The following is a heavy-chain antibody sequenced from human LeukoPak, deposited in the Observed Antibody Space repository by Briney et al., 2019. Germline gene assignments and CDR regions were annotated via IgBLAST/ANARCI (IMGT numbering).Heavy chain of an antibody. CDR2: IYDSEST. V-gene: IGHV4-59*11. CDR3: ARVLQNYYYLDV. J-gene: IGHJ6*03. CDR1: GGSISSHD. D-gene: IGHD3-3*01. Sequence: SETLSLTCTVSGGSISSHDWSWVRQPPGKGLEWIGNIYDSESTHYKSSLKSRVTISVDTSKNQFSLRLSSVSAADTAVYYCARVLQNYYYLDVWGKGTTVTVSS.